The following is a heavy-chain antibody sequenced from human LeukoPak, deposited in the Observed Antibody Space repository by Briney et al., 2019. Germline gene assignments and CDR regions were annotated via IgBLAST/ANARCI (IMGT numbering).Heavy chain of an antibody. CDR2: INPNSGGT. CDR1: GYTFTGYY. CDR3: ARDRGYGSGSYDY. Sequence: GASVKVSCKASGYTFTGYYMHWVRQAPGQGLEWMGWINPNSGGTNYAQKFQGWVTMTRDTSLSTAYMELSRLRSDDTAVYYCARDRGYGSGSYDYWGQGTLVTVSS. D-gene: IGHD3-10*01. V-gene: IGHV1-2*04. J-gene: IGHJ4*02.